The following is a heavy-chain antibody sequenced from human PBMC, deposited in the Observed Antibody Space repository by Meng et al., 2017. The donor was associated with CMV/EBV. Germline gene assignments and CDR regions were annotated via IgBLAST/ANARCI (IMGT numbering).Heavy chain of an antibody. J-gene: IGHJ6*02. CDR2: IYYSGST. CDR3: ARDAGCYGMDV. D-gene: IGHD6-19*01. Sequence: SETLSLTCTVSGGSISSYYWSWIRQPPGKGLEWIGYIYYSGSTNYNPSLKSRVTISVDTSKNQFSLKLSSVTAADTAVYYCARDAGCYGMDVWGQGTTVTVSS. CDR1: GGSISSYY. V-gene: IGHV4-59*01.